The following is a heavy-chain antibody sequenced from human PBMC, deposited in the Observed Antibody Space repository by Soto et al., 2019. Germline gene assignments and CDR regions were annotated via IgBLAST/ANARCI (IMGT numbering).Heavy chain of an antibody. J-gene: IGHJ4*02. Sequence: GGSLRLSCAASGFIFSTSAMHWVRQAPGKGLEWVAIISNDGSHKYYGDSVTGRFTISRDNSQDTLYLQMNSLRAEDTAVYYCARDLGLGYTPYWGQGTLVTVSS. CDR3: ARDLGLGYTPY. V-gene: IGHV3-30-3*01. CDR1: GFIFSTSA. D-gene: IGHD3-16*02. CDR2: ISNDGSHK.